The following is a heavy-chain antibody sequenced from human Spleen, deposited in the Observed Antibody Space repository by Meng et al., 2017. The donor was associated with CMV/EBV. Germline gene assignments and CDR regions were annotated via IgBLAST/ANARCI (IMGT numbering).Heavy chain of an antibody. CDR2: NGWNGGTT. V-gene: IGHV3-20*04. D-gene: IGHD5-18*01. CDR1: GLTFDDYG. J-gene: IGHJ6*02. Sequence: GGSLRLSCAASGLTFDDYGMSWVRQGPGKGLEWVSVNGWNGGTTGYADSVKGRFTISGDNAKNSLYLQMNSLRAEDTALYYCARGGYTYGYYDYAMDVWGQGTTVTVSS. CDR3: ARGGYTYGYYDYAMDV.